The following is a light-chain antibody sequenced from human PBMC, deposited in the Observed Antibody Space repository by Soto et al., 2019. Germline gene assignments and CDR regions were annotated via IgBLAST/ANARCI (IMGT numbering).Light chain of an antibody. Sequence: QSALTQPPSASGSPGQSVTISCTGTSSDIGGYDHVSWYQHHPGKVPKVIIYEVSNRPSGVSNRFTGSKSGNTASLTISGLQAEDEADYYCCSYTSSADLVFGGGTKVTVL. J-gene: IGLJ3*02. CDR2: EVS. CDR1: SSDIGGYDH. CDR3: CSYTSSADLV. V-gene: IGLV2-14*01.